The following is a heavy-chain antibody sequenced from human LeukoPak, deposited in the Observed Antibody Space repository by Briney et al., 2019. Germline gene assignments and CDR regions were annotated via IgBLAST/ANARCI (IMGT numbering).Heavy chain of an antibody. V-gene: IGHV3-11*06. CDR1: GFTFSDYY. J-gene: IGHJ5*02. Sequence: GGSLRLSCAASGFTFSDYYMSWIRQVPGKGLEWVSYISSSSSYTNYADSVKGRFTISRDNAKNSLYLQMNRLRAEDTAVYYCARVVGGVVVVAATDNNWFDPWGQGTLVTVSS. CDR2: ISSSSSYT. CDR3: ARVVGGVVVVAATDNNWFDP. D-gene: IGHD2-15*01.